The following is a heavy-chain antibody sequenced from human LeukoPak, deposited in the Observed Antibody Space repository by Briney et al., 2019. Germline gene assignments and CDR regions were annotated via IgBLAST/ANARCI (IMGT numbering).Heavy chain of an antibody. V-gene: IGHV4-30-2*01. D-gene: IGHD3-10*01. Sequence: PSQTLSLTCAVSGGSISSGGYSWSWIRQPPGKGLEWIGYTYHSGSTYYNPSLKSRVTISVDRSKNQFSLKLSSVTAADTAVYYCARGSTMVNWFDPWGQGTLVTVSS. CDR2: TYHSGST. J-gene: IGHJ5*02. CDR3: ARGSTMVNWFDP. CDR1: GGSISSGGYS.